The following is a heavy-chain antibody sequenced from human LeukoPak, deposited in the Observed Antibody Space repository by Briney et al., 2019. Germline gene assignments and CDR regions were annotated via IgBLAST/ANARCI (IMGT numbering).Heavy chain of an antibody. CDR3: ARDSGSSWYRRAEGGY. V-gene: IGHV1-18*01. D-gene: IGHD6-13*01. Sequence: GASVKVSCKASGYTFTSYAMNWVRQAPGQGLEWMGWISAYNGNTNYAQKLQGRVTMTTDTSTSTAYMELRSLRSDDTAVYYCARDSGSSWYRRAEGGYWGQGTLVTVSS. CDR2: ISAYNGNT. CDR1: GYTFTSYA. J-gene: IGHJ4*02.